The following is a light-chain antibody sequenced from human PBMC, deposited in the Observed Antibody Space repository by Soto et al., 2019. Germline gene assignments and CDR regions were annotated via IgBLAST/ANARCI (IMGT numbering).Light chain of an antibody. Sequence: AIQLTLSPSSLSASVGDRVTITCRASQGISSYLAWYQQKPGKAPKLLIYAASTLQSGVPSRFSGSGSGTDFTLTISCLQSEDFATYYCQQYYSYPRTFGGGTKVDIK. CDR2: AAS. CDR1: QGISSY. V-gene: IGKV1-8*01. CDR3: QQYYSYPRT. J-gene: IGKJ4*01.